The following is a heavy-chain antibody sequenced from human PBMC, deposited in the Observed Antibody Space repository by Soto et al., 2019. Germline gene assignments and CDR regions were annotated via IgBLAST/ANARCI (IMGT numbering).Heavy chain of an antibody. CDR1: GGTFSSYA. CDR2: IIPIFGTA. D-gene: IGHD1-26*01. J-gene: IGHJ6*02. V-gene: IGHV1-69*13. Sequence: GASVKVSCKASGGTFSSYAISWVRQAPGQGLEWMGGIIPIFGTANYAQKFQGRVTITADESTSTAYMELSSLRSEDTAVYYCATTRYSGSHETFYGMDVWGQGTTVTVSS. CDR3: ATTRYSGSHETFYGMDV.